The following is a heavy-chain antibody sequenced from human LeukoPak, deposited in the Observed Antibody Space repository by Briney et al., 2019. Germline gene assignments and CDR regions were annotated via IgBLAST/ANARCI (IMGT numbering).Heavy chain of an antibody. V-gene: IGHV4-59*12. CDR3: ARGGPPVVVVTALGNWFDP. CDR1: GGSISSYY. Sequence: SETLSLTCTVSGGSISSYYWSWIRQLPGKGLEWIGYIYCSGSTNYNPSLKSRVTISVDTSKNQFSLKLSSVTAADTAVYYCARGGPPVVVVTALGNWFDPWGQGTLVTVSS. D-gene: IGHD2-21*02. CDR2: IYCSGST. J-gene: IGHJ5*02.